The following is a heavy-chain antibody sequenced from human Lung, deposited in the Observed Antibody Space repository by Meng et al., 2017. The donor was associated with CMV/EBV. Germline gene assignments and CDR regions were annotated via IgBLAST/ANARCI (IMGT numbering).Heavy chain of an antibody. CDR2: IKQDESEI. V-gene: IGHV3-7*01. CDR1: GFTFSSFW. CDR3: ARSMLEVNRYYYGMDV. J-gene: IGHJ6*04. Sequence: ESXKISXAASGFTFSSFWMAWVRQAPGKGLEWVGNIKQDESEIQYVGSVKGRFTITRDNAKNSLFLQMNSLRAEDTAVYYCARSMLEVNRYYYGMDVWGEGPPVTVSS. D-gene: IGHD1-1*01.